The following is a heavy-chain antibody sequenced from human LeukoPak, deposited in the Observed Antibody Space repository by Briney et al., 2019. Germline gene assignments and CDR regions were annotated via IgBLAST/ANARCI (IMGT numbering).Heavy chain of an antibody. J-gene: IGHJ2*01. CDR3: ARSGNSWYFDL. Sequence: SGTLSLTCAVSGRSISSNNWWRWVRQTPGKGLEWIGEIYNSGSTNYNPSHKSRVTISVDKSKNQFSLRLSSVTAADTAVYYCARSGNSWYFDLWGRGTLVTVSS. CDR1: GRSISSNNW. D-gene: IGHD4-23*01. V-gene: IGHV4-4*02. CDR2: IYNSGST.